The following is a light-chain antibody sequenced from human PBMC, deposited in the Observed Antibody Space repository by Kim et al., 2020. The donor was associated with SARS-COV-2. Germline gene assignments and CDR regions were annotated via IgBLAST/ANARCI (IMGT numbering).Light chain of an antibody. J-gene: IGKJ4*01. CDR2: AAS. CDR1: QGISNY. CDR3: QKYNVVPLT. V-gene: IGKV1-27*01. Sequence: AAVGDRVTIPCRASQGISNYLAWYQQKPGKVPKLLISAASTLQPGIPSRFSGSGSGTDFTLTITSLQPEDVATYFCQKYNVVPLTFGGGTKVDIK.